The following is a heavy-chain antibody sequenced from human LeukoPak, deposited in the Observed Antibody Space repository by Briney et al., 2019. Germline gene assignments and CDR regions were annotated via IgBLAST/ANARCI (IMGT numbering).Heavy chain of an antibody. CDR2: IYHSGST. CDR1: GDSISSSYW. D-gene: IGHD3-3*01. CDR3: GKIIEDTAPYYDGSGYYKYFDY. J-gene: IGHJ4*02. V-gene: IGHV4-4*02. Sequence: SETLSLTCAVSGDSISSSYWWSWVRQPPGKGLEWIGEIYHSGSTNYNPSLKSRVAISVDKSKNQFSLKLSSVTAADTAVYYCGKIIEDTAPYYDGSGYYKYFDYWGQGTLVTVSS.